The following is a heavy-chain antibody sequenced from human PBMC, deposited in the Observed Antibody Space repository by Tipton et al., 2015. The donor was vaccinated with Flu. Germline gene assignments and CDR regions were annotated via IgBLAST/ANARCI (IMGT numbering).Heavy chain of an antibody. J-gene: IGHJ4*02. CDR1: GASISSRSYY. CDR3: ATYYYGSGTQSAFDY. V-gene: IGHV4-39*07. Sequence: LRLSCTVSGASISSRSYYWGWIRQPPGKGLEWIGSIFHGGSTYYNPSLKSRVTISVDTSKNQFSLKLSSVTAADTAVYYCATYYYGSGTQSAFDYWGQGTLVTVSS. CDR2: IFHGGST. D-gene: IGHD3-10*01.